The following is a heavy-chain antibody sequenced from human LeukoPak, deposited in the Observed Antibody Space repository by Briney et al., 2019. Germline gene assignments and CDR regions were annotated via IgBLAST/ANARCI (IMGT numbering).Heavy chain of an antibody. CDR1: GFTFSSYA. V-gene: IGHV3-23*01. J-gene: IGHJ4*02. CDR3: AREKYYGSGILYYFDS. CDR2: ISGSGGST. Sequence: GGTLRLSCAASGFTFSSYAMSWVRQAPGKGLEWVSAISGSGGSTYYADSVKGRFTISRDNSKNTLYLQMNSLRVEDTAVYYCAREKYYGSGILYYFDSWGQGTLVTVSS. D-gene: IGHD3-10*01.